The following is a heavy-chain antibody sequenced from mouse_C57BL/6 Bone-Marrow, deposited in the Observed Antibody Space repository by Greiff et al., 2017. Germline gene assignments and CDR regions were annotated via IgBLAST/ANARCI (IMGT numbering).Heavy chain of an antibody. Sequence: EVMLVESGGGLVQPGGSMKLSCAASGFTFSDAWLAWVRQSTEKGLEWVAEIRNKANNHATYYAASVKGRFTISRDDSKRSLYLQMNGLRAEDTGIYYCTRTDYYAMDYWGQGTSVTVSS. CDR1: GFTFSDAW. J-gene: IGHJ4*01. CDR3: TRTDYYAMDY. CDR2: IRNKANNHAT. V-gene: IGHV6-6*01.